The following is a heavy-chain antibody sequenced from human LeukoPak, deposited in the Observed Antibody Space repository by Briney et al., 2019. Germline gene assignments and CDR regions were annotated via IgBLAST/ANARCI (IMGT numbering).Heavy chain of an antibody. J-gene: IGHJ5*02. CDR2: INPNSGGT. D-gene: IGHD2-15*01. V-gene: IGHV1-2*04. Sequence: ASVKASCKASGYTFTGYYMHWVRQAPGQGLEWMGWINPNSGGTNYAQKFQGWVTMTRDTSISTAYMELSRLRSDDTAVYYCARGLCSGGSCYVGYNWFDPWGQGTLVTVSS. CDR1: GYTFTGYY. CDR3: ARGLCSGGSCYVGYNWFDP.